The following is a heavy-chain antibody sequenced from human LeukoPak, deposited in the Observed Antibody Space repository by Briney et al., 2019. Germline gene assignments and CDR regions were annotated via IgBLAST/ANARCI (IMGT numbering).Heavy chain of an antibody. V-gene: IGHV4-4*09. Sequence: SETLSLTCTVSGVSISTYYWTWVRQPPGKGLEWLGYFYSSGSTNYNPSLKSQVTISAETSKTQLTLKLSSVTAADTAVYYCARLSRGYYNSWIDCWGQGNLVTVSS. CDR3: ARLSRGYYNSWIDC. CDR2: FYSSGST. D-gene: IGHD2-15*01. CDR1: GVSISTYY. J-gene: IGHJ4*02.